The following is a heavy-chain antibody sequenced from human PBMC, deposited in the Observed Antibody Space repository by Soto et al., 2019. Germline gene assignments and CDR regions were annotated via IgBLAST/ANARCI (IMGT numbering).Heavy chain of an antibody. D-gene: IGHD6-6*01. J-gene: IGHJ4*02. CDR2: ISSRSSSI. CDR3: VSRYSSSSELGGAH. Sequence: GGSLRLSCAASGFTFSAYGMNWVRQAPGKGLEWVSYISSRSSSIYYADSVKGRFTISRDNDQTSLYLQMNSLRAEDTAVYYCVSRYSSSSELGGAHWGQGTLVTVSS. CDR1: GFTFSAYG. V-gene: IGHV3-48*01.